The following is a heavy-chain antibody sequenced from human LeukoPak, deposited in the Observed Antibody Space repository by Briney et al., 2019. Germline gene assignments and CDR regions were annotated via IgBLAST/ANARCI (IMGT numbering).Heavy chain of an antibody. CDR1: GFTFTDSA. V-gene: IGHV1-58*01. J-gene: IGHJ5*02. CDR3: ARGHGSGLDP. D-gene: IGHD3-10*01. Sequence: GTSVKVSCKASGFTFTDSAVQWLRQARGQRLEWIGWIVVGSGNTNYAQRFQERVTITRDMSTSTVYMELSSLRSEDTAVYYCARGHGSGLDPWGQGTLVTVSS. CDR2: IVVGSGNT.